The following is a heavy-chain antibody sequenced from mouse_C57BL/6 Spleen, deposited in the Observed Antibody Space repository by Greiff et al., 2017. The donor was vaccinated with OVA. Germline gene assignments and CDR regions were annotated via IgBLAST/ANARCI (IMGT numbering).Heavy chain of an antibody. CDR2: IYPGSGST. J-gene: IGHJ1*03. CDR1: GYTFTSYW. CDR3: ARGAYYGSSYGYFDV. Sequence: QLQQPGAELVKPGASVKMSCKASGYTFTSYWITWVKQRPGQGLEWIGDIYPGSGSTNYNEKFKSKATLTVDTSYSTAYMQLSSLTSEDSAVYYCARGAYYGSSYGYFDVWGTGTTVTVSS. D-gene: IGHD1-1*01. V-gene: IGHV1-55*01.